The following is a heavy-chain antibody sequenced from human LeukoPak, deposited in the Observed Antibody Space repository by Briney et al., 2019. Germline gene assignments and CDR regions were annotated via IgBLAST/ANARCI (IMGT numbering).Heavy chain of an antibody. CDR3: ARGLFSGYSSPHGY. CDR1: GYTFTSYG. D-gene: IGHD6-13*01. J-gene: IGHJ4*02. V-gene: IGHV1-18*01. Sequence: WASVKVSCKASGYTFTSYGISWVRQAPGQGLEWMGWISAYNGNTNYAQKLQGRVTVTTDTSTSTAYMELRSLRSDDTAVYYCARGLFSGYSSPHGYWGQGTLVTVSS. CDR2: ISAYNGNT.